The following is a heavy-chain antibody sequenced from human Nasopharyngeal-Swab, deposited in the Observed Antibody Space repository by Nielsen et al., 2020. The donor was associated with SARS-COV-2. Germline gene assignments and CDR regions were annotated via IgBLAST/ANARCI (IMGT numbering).Heavy chain of an antibody. D-gene: IGHD6-19*01. CDR2: IKQDGSVK. CDR3: AREGDIAVAGPGLDY. J-gene: IGHJ4*02. CDR1: GFIFTNSW. Sequence: GGSLRLSCAASGFIFTNSWMTWVRQTPGKGLEFVANIKQDGSVKNYVDSVKGRFTISRDNAKNSLYLEMNSLRVEGTAVYYCAREGDIAVAGPGLDYWGQGTLVTVSS. V-gene: IGHV3-7*01.